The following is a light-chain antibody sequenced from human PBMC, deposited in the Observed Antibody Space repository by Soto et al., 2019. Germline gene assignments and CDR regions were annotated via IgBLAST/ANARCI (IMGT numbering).Light chain of an antibody. Sequence: TQSPGILSLHPGERATLSCRASQSVGTSLVWYQQKPGKAPKLLIYDASSLESGVPSRFSGSGSGTEFTLTISSLQPDDFATYYCQQYNSYLYTFGQGTKLEIK. CDR1: QSVGTS. J-gene: IGKJ2*01. CDR2: DAS. CDR3: QQYNSYLYT. V-gene: IGKV1-5*01.